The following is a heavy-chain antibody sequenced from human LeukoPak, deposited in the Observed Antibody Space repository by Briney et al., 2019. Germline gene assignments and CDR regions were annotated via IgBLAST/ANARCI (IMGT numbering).Heavy chain of an antibody. Sequence: ASVKVSCKASGGTFSSYAISWVRQAPGQGLEWMGGITPIFGSANYAQNFQGRVTITADESTSTAYMELSSLRSEDTAVYYCARYCSSSSCYTGGGDWGQGTLVSVSS. V-gene: IGHV1-69*13. CDR1: GGTFSSYA. D-gene: IGHD2-2*02. CDR3: ARYCSSSSCYTGGGD. J-gene: IGHJ4*02. CDR2: ITPIFGSA.